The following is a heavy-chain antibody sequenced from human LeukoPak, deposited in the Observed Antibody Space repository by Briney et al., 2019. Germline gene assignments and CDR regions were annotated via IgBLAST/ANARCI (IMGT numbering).Heavy chain of an antibody. Sequence: ASVKVSCKASGYTFTGFSMHWVRQAPGQGLEWLGWINPTSGGRSYAQTFQARVTMTRDTSISTDYMELSKLRSDDTGVYYCARMTSRKDYYYYGMDVWGQGTTVTVSS. V-gene: IGHV1-2*02. D-gene: IGHD4-11*01. J-gene: IGHJ6*02. CDR1: GYTFTGFS. CDR2: INPTSGGR. CDR3: ARMTSRKDYYYYGMDV.